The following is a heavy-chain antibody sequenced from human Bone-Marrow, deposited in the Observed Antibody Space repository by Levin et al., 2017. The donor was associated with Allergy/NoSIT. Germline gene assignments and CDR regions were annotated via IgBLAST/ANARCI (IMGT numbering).Heavy chain of an antibody. CDR3: ARRGIAAIGARGVSVIRERALYYYYGMDV. J-gene: IGHJ6*02. Sequence: GSLRLSCTVSGGSVSSGSYYWSWIRQPPGKGLEWIGYIYYSGSTNYNPSLKSRVTISVDTSKNQFSLKLSSVTAADTAVYYCARRGIAAIGARGVSVIRERALYYYYGMDVWGQGTTVTVSS. CDR2: IYYSGST. CDR1: GGSVSSGSYY. D-gene: IGHD6-13*01. V-gene: IGHV4-61*01.